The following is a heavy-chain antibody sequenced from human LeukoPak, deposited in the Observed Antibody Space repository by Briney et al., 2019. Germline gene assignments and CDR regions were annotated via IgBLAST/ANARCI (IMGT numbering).Heavy chain of an antibody. D-gene: IGHD2-8*01. CDR3: ARGTIGNYATFDI. Sequence: GGSLRLSCAASGFTFSSYWMSWVRQAPGKGLEWVSSISSSSSYIYYADSVKGRFTISRDNAKNSLYLQMNSLRAEDTAVYYCARGTIGNYATFDIWGQGTMVTVSS. V-gene: IGHV3-21*01. CDR2: ISSSSSYI. CDR1: GFTFSSYW. J-gene: IGHJ3*02.